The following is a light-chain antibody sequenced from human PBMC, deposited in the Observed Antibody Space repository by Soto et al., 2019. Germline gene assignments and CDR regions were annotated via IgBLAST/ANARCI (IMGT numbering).Light chain of an antibody. CDR1: QGISRS. J-gene: IGKJ4*01. Sequence: DLQLTQSPSFLSASVGDTVTITCRASQGISRSLAWYQQKPGKAPKLLIYGASTLQSGVPPRFSGSESVTEFTLSITSLQPEDFASYYWQHLTSYPLSFGGGAKVEIK. CDR3: QHLTSYPLS. CDR2: GAS. V-gene: IGKV1-9*01.